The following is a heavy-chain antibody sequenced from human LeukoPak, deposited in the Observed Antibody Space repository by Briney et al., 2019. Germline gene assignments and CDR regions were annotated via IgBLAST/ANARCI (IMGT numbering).Heavy chain of an antibody. CDR3: AREELEDAFDI. CDR2: IYTSGST. J-gene: IGHJ3*02. Sequence: SETLSLTCTVSGGSISSGSYYWSWIRQPAGKGLEWIGRIYTSGSTNYNPSLKSRVTISVDTSKNQFSLKLSSVTAADTAVYYCAREELEDAFDIWGQGTMVTVSS. D-gene: IGHD1-26*01. V-gene: IGHV4-61*02. CDR1: GGSISSGSYY.